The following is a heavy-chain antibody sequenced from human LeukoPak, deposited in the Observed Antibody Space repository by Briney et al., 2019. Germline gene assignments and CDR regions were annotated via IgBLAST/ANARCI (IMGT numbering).Heavy chain of an antibody. J-gene: IGHJ4*02. CDR1: GFTFSSYD. V-gene: IGHV3-23*01. D-gene: IGHD2-2*01. CDR2: ISGSGGST. CDR3: VRDGRGYCGSTSCRPFDY. Sequence: GGSLRLSCAASGFTFSSYDMSWVRQAPGKGLEWVSVISGSGGSTYYADSVKGRFTISRDNAKNLVFLQMNSLRVEDAAVYYCVRDGRGYCGSTSCRPFDYWGQRILVTVSS.